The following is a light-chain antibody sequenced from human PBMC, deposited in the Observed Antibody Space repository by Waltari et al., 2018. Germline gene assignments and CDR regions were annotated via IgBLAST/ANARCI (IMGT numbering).Light chain of an antibody. J-gene: IGKJ1*01. CDR2: DAS. V-gene: IGKV3-11*01. CDR3: QQRSNQNPWT. CDR1: QSVRSY. Sequence: EIVLTQSTATLSLSPGERATLYCRASQSVRSYLAWYQQKPGQAPRLLIYDASNRATGIPARFSASGSGTDFTLTISSLESEDFAVYYCQQRSNQNPWTFGQGTKVEIK.